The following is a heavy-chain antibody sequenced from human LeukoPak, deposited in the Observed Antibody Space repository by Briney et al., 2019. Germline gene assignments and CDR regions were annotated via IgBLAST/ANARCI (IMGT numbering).Heavy chain of an antibody. D-gene: IGHD3-10*01. CDR1: GFTFGDYD. V-gene: IGHV3-49*04. CDR2: IRSKADGGTR. J-gene: IGHJ4*02. CDR3: TAQLLWFGGMVNY. Sequence: GGSLRLSCTASGFTFGDYDMSWVRQAPGKGLEWVGFIRSKADGGTREYAASVKGRFTISRDDSKSFAYLQMNSLKTEDTAVYYCTAQLLWFGGMVNYWGQGTLVTVSS.